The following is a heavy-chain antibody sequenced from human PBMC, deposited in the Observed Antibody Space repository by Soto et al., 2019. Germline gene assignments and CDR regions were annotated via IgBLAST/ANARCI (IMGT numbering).Heavy chain of an antibody. CDR1: GFTFRSHW. Sequence: PGGSLRLSCAASGFTFRSHWIHWVRRAPGKGLEWVSRIETDGGGTSYADSVKGRFTISRDNSKSTLYLQMNSLRAEDTASYYCAKGRSYYYYYGVDVWGQGTTVTVSS. J-gene: IGHJ6*02. CDR2: IETDGGGT. CDR3: AKGRSYYYYYGVDV. V-gene: IGHV3-74*01.